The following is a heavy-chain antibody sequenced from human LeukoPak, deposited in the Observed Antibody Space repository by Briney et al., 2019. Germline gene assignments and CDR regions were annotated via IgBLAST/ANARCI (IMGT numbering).Heavy chain of an antibody. CDR2: ISYDGSNK. J-gene: IGHJ1*01. CDR1: GFTFSSYA. D-gene: IGHD6-19*01. Sequence: PGGSLRLSCAASGFTFSSYAMHWVRQAPGKGLEWVAVISYDGSNKYYADSVEGRFTISRDNSKNTLYLQMNSLRAEDTAVYYCASLNSGWYQVGYFQHWGQGTLVTVSS. CDR3: ASLNSGWYQVGYFQH. V-gene: IGHV3-30*04.